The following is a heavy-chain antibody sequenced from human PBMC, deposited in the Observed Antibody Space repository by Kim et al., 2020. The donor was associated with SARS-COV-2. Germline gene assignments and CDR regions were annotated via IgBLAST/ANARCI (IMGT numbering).Heavy chain of an antibody. D-gene: IGHD2-21*01. J-gene: IGHJ6*02. Sequence: PVKGRFSNSRDDSKNTLYLQMNSLKTEDTAVYYCTCDFGASCGCGGAFGVWGRGTTVTVSS. V-gene: IGHV3-15*01. CDR3: TCDFGASCGCGGAFGV.